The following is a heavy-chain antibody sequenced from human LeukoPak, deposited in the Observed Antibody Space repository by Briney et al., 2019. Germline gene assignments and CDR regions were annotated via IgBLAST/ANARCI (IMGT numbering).Heavy chain of an antibody. V-gene: IGHV1-69*04. Sequence: LVKVSCKASGGTFSSYAISWVRQAPGQGLEWMGRIIPILGIANYAQKFQGRVTITADKSTSTAYMELSSLRSEDTAVYYCARDIGDGYNIYWGQGTLVTVSS. D-gene: IGHD5-24*01. CDR2: IIPILGIA. CDR1: GGTFSSYA. CDR3: ARDIGDGYNIY. J-gene: IGHJ4*02.